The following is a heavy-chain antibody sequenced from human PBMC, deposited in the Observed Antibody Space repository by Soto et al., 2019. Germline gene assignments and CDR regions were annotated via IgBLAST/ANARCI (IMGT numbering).Heavy chain of an antibody. Sequence: PSETLSLTCAVYGGSFSGYYLSWIRQPPGKGLEWIGEINHSGSTNYNPSLKSRVTISVDTSKNQFSLKLSSVTAADTAVYYCARGWSGYNYAYWGQGTLVTVSS. CDR2: INHSGST. CDR3: ARGWSGYNYAY. D-gene: IGHD5-12*01. V-gene: IGHV4-34*01. CDR1: GGSFSGYY. J-gene: IGHJ4*02.